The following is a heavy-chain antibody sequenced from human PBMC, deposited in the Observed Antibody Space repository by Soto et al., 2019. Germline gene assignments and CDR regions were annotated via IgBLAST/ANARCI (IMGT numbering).Heavy chain of an antibody. CDR2: ISSSSSTI. D-gene: IGHD6-19*01. Sequence: EVQLVESGGGLVQPGGSLRLSCAAFGFTFSSYSMNWVRQAPGKGLEWVSYISSSSSTIYYADSVKGRFTISRDNAKNSLYLQMNSLRDEDTAVYYCARDSSSGWYERGYYFDYWGQGTLVTVSS. CDR3: ARDSSSGWYERGYYFDY. CDR1: GFTFSSYS. J-gene: IGHJ4*02. V-gene: IGHV3-48*02.